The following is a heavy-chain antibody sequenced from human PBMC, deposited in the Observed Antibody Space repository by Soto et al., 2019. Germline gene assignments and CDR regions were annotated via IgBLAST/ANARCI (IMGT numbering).Heavy chain of an antibody. CDR1: GGSSSSGDYY. V-gene: IGHV4-30-4*01. Sequence: QVQLQESGPGLVKPSQTLSLTCTVSGGSSSSGDYYWSWIRQPPGKGLEWIGHIYYSGSTYYNPSLKSRVTISVDTSKNQFSLKLSSGTAADTAVYYCARERPDGSRLDPWGQGTLVTVSS. J-gene: IGHJ5*02. D-gene: IGHD6-13*01. CDR3: ARERPDGSRLDP. CDR2: IYYSGST.